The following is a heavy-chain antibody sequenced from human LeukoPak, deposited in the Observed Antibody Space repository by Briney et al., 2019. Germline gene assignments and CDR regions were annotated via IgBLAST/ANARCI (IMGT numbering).Heavy chain of an antibody. D-gene: IGHD2-2*01. CDR3: AKEECSSTGCYKNFDY. Sequence: GGSLRLSCAASGFTFSSYAMSWVRQAPGKGLEWVSAISGSGGSTYYADSVKGRFTISRDNSKNTLYLQMNSLRAEDTAVYYCAKEECSSTGCYKNFDYWGQGTLVTVSS. CDR2: ISGSGGST. J-gene: IGHJ4*02. V-gene: IGHV3-23*01. CDR1: GFTFSSYA.